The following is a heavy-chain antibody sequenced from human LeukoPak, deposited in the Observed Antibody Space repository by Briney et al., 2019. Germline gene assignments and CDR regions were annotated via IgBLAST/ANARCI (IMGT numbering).Heavy chain of an antibody. CDR1: GYSFTNYW. Sequence: GESLKISCKGSGYSFTNYWIGWVRQMPGKGLEWVGLIYPGESDIRYSPSFQGQVTISADKSISTAYLQWSSLKASDTAMYYCARGLRFRELGDYWGQGTLVTVSS. D-gene: IGHD3-10*01. CDR3: ARGLRFRELGDY. CDR2: IYPGESDI. J-gene: IGHJ4*02. V-gene: IGHV5-51*01.